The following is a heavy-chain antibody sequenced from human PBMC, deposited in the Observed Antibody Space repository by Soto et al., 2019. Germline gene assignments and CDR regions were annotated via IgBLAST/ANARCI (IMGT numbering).Heavy chain of an antibody. D-gene: IGHD5-12*01. V-gene: IGHV1-18*01. CDR3: ARWDASIVATVFDY. Sequence: ASVKVSCKASGYTFTSYGISWVRQAPGQGLEWMGWISAYNGNTNYAQKLQGRVTMTTDTSTSTAYMELRSLRSDDTALYYCARWDASIVATVFDYWGQGTLVTVSS. CDR1: GYTFTSYG. J-gene: IGHJ4*02. CDR2: ISAYNGNT.